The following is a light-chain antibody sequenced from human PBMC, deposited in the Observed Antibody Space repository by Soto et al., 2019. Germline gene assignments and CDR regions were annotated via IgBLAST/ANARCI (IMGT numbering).Light chain of an antibody. Sequence: EIVLTQSPGTLSLSPGERATLSCRASQSVSSSFLAWYQQKPGQAPRLLIYGASNRATGIPDRFSGSGSGTDFTLTISRLEPEDFEVYYCQQYDRSPWTFGQGTKVEIE. CDR2: GAS. CDR3: QQYDRSPWT. V-gene: IGKV3-20*01. CDR1: QSVSSSF. J-gene: IGKJ1*01.